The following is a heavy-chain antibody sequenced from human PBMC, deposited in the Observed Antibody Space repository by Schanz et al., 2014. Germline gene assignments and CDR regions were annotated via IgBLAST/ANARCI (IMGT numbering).Heavy chain of an antibody. D-gene: IGHD2-21*01. V-gene: IGHV1-69*04. Sequence: VQLEQSGAEVKKPGSSVKVSCKASGGTFSSFGINWVRQAPGQGLEWMGRLIPSLGLAKYEQKFQDKVTITADTATTTANMKMSGLRSEDTAVYDYARDQHECSAECYSVEVFEIWGQGTLVIVSS. CDR1: GGTFSSFG. CDR3: ARDQHECSAECYSVEVFEI. CDR2: LIPSLGLA. J-gene: IGHJ4*02.